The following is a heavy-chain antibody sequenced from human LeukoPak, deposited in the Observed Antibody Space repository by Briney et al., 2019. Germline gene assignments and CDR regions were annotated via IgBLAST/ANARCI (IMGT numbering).Heavy chain of an antibody. J-gene: IGHJ4*02. CDR1: GYTFTVYY. CDR2: VSPNSGVP. D-gene: IGHD2-15*01. CDR3: ARDGLYCSGGSCYADY. Sequence: ASVNVSCKTSGYTFTVYYLHWVRQAPGQGLEWMGWVSPNSGVPNYAQKFQGRVTMTRDTSITTAYMELSNLTSDDTAVYFCARDGLYCSGGSCYADYWGQGTLVSVSS. V-gene: IGHV1-2*02.